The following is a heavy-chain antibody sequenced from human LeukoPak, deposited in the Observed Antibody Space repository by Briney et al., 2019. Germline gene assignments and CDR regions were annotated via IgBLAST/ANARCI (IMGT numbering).Heavy chain of an antibody. Sequence: SETLSLTGSVSGGSIGNSDYYWGWIRQPPGKGLEWIGSIFYTGSTYYNPSLKSRVTMSVDTSKNQFSLKLTSVTAADTAVYYCATLGERRGAYNWFDSWGQGTLVTVSS. CDR2: IFYTGST. V-gene: IGHV4-39*01. CDR3: ATLGERRGAYNWFDS. CDR1: GGSIGNSDYY. D-gene: IGHD3-16*01. J-gene: IGHJ5*01.